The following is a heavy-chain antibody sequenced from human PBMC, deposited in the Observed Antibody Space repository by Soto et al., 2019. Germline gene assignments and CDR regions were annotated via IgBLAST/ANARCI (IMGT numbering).Heavy chain of an antibody. Sequence: ASVKVSCKASGYTFTSYAMHWVRQAPGQRLEWMGWINAGNGNTKYSQKFQGRVTITRDTSASTAYMELRSLRSDDTAVYYCARSGRRDGYLAEYYYYYGMDVWGQGTTVTVSS. CDR2: INAGNGNT. D-gene: IGHD5-12*01. J-gene: IGHJ6*02. CDR1: GYTFTSYA. CDR3: ARSGRRDGYLAEYYYYYGMDV. V-gene: IGHV1-3*01.